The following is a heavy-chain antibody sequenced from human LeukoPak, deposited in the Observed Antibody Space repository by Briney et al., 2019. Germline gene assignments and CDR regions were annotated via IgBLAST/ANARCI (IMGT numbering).Heavy chain of an antibody. CDR2: INHSGST. V-gene: IGHV4-34*01. CDR1: SGSFSGYY. J-gene: IGHJ6*02. CDR3: SALPYYGMDV. Sequence: KASETLSLTCAVYSGSFSGYYWSWIRQPPGKGLEWIGEINHSGSTNYNRSLKSRVTISVDTSKNQFSLKLSSVTAADTAVYYCSALPYYGMDVWGQGTTVTVSS.